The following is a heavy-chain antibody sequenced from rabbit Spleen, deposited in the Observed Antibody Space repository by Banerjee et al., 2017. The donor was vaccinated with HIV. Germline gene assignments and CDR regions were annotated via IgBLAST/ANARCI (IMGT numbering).Heavy chain of an antibody. Sequence: QEQLEESGGGLVKPEGSLTLTCKASGVSFNDKDVMCWVRQAPGKGLEWIVCIHIGSSGFTYFASWAKGRFTISRTSSTTVTLQMTSLTASDTATYFRARGFASSSGYYLNLWGPGTLVTVS. J-gene: IGHJ4*01. V-gene: IGHV1S45*01. CDR2: IHIGSSGFT. D-gene: IGHD1-1*01. CDR1: GVSFNDKDV. CDR3: ARGFASSSGYYLNL.